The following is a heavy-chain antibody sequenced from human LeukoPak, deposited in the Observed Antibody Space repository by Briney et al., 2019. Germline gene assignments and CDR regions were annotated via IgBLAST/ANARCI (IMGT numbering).Heavy chain of an antibody. J-gene: IGHJ4*02. D-gene: IGHD3-22*01. Sequence: PSETLSLTCTVSGGSISSSSYYWGWIRQPPGKGLEWIGSIYYSGSTYYNPSLKSRVTISVDTSKNQFSLKLSSVTAADTAVYYCAGLPYYYDSSGYYVFDYWGQGTLVTVSS. CDR3: AGLPYYYDSSGYYVFDY. V-gene: IGHV4-39*01. CDR2: IYYSGST. CDR1: GGSISSSSYY.